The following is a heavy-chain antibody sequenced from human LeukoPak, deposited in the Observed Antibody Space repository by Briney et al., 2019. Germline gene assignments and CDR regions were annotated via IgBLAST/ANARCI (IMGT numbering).Heavy chain of an antibody. CDR2: ISSSSSYI. CDR1: GFTFSSYS. D-gene: IGHD2-2*01. CDR3: ARDVGDIVAVPAAGTFDY. V-gene: IGHV3-21*04. Sequence: PGGSLRLSCAASGFTFSSYSMNWVRQAPGKGLEWASSISSSSSYIYCADSVKGRFTISRDNAKNSLYLQMNSLRAEDTALYYCARDVGDIVAVPAAGTFDYWGQGTLVTVSS. J-gene: IGHJ4*02.